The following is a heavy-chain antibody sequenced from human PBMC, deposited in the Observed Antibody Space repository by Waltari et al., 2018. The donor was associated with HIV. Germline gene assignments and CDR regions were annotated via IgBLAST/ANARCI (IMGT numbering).Heavy chain of an antibody. V-gene: IGHV4-34*01. J-gene: IGHJ6*02. CDR3: ARGVCSGGSCSSYYYYYYGMDV. CDR1: GGSFSGYY. Sequence: QVQLQQWGAGLLKPSETLSLTCAVYGGSFSGYYWSWIRRPPGRGLGWIGEINHSGSTNYNPSLKSRVTISVDTSKNQLSLKLSSVTAADTAVYYCARGVCSGGSCSSYYYYYYGMDVWGQGTTVTVSS. CDR2: INHSGST. D-gene: IGHD2-15*01.